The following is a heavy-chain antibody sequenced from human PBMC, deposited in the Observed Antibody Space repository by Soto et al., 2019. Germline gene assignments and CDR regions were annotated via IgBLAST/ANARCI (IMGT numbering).Heavy chain of an antibody. V-gene: IGHV1-18*04. CDR2: ISAKKGNT. CDR1: GYTFTSYG. Sequence: QGQLVQSGAEVKKPGASVKVSCKASGYTFTSYGIIWVRQAPGQELEWMGWISAKKGNTKYAQKFQGRVTMTTDTSTSTAYMELRSLRSDDTAVYYCAREILSPDFYFHGMDVWGQGTTVTVSS. D-gene: IGHD2-15*01. CDR3: AREILSPDFYFHGMDV. J-gene: IGHJ6*02.